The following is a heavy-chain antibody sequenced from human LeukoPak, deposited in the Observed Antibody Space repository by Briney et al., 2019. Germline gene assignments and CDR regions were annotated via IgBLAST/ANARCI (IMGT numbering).Heavy chain of an antibody. Sequence: SMKVSCKASGGTFSSYAISWVRQAPGQGLEWMGGIIPIFGTANYAQKFQGRVTITTDESTSTAYMELSSLRSEDTAVYYCARGILYCSSTSCYLRGNYYYYYMDVWGKGTTVTVSS. CDR1: GGTFSSYA. D-gene: IGHD2-2*01. CDR2: IIPIFGTA. CDR3: ARGILYCSSTSCYLRGNYYYYYMDV. V-gene: IGHV1-69*05. J-gene: IGHJ6*03.